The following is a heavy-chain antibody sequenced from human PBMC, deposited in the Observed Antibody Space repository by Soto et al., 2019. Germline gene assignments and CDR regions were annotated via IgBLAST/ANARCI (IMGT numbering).Heavy chain of an antibody. D-gene: IGHD6-13*01. J-gene: IGHJ6*03. V-gene: IGHV1-69*02. CDR2: IIPILGIA. Sequence: ASVKVSCKASGGTFSSYTISWVRQAPGQGLEWMGRIIPILGIANYAQKFQGRVTITADKSTSTAYMELSSLRSEDTAVYYCARAPEGSSSWYPYYYYYYMDVWGKGTTVTVSS. CDR1: GGTFSSYT. CDR3: ARAPEGSSSWYPYYYYYYMDV.